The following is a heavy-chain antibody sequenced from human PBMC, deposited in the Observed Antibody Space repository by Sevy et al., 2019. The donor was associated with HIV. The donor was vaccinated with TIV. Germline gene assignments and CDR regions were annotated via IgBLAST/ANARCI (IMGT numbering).Heavy chain of an antibody. D-gene: IGHD2-8*01. CDR1: GFTFSKYS. J-gene: IGHJ4*02. CDR3: AREGCTKPHDY. CDR2: LSFGWGEI. V-gene: IGHV3-23*01. Sequence: GGSLRLSCAASGFTFSKYSMSWVRQPPGKGLEWVSTLSFGWGEINYADSVKGRFTISRDNSKSSVYLQMNNQRPEETAVYYCAREGCTKPHDYWGQGTLVTVSS.